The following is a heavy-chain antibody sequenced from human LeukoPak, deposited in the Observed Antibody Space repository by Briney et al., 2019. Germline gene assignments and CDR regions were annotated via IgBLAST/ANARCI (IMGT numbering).Heavy chain of an antibody. Sequence: SETLSLTCSVSGYSISSGFYWGWIRQPPGKGLEWIGSIFHSGSTYYNPSLKSRVTISVDTSKNQFSLKLSSVTAADTAVYYCARDHRSGGGYWGQGTLVTVSS. CDR3: ARDHRSGGGY. J-gene: IGHJ4*02. CDR2: IFHSGST. CDR1: GYSISSGFY. D-gene: IGHD1-1*01. V-gene: IGHV4-38-2*02.